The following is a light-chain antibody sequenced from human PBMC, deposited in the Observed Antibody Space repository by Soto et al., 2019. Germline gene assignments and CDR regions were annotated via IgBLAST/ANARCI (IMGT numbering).Light chain of an antibody. V-gene: IGKV1-5*01. J-gene: IGKJ1*01. CDR2: DAS. CDR1: QSISSW. Sequence: DIQMTQSPSSLSASVGDRVTITCRASQSISSWLAWYQQKPGKAPELLIYDASSLESGVPLRFGGSGSGTEFTLTINSLQPDDFATYYCQQYITYSGTFGQGTKVDIK. CDR3: QQYITYSGT.